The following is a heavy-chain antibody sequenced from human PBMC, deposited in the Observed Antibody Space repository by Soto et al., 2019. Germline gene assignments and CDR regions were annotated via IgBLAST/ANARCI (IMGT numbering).Heavy chain of an antibody. Sequence: SETLSLTCTVSGGSISSYYWSWIRQPPGKGLEWIGYIYYSGSTNYNPSLKSRVTISVDTSKNQFSLKLSSVTAADTAVYYCARDSEYYYDSSGYPVPYYYYGMDVWGQGTTVTVSS. V-gene: IGHV4-59*01. CDR1: GGSISSYY. CDR2: IYYSGST. J-gene: IGHJ6*02. D-gene: IGHD3-22*01. CDR3: ARDSEYYYDSSGYPVPYYYYGMDV.